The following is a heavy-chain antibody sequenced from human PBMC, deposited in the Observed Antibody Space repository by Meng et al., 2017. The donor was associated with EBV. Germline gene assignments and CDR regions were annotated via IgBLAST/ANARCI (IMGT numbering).Heavy chain of an antibody. J-gene: IGHJ4*02. Sequence: QVQLVQHGAEVKPPGSSGKVSCKTSGGILRSFAISWVRQPPGQRLELMGGIIPLFHTTTYSQKFQGRLHIIADESSGTTYMELSSLRSEDTAIYYCASAEHYGDYVFEYWGQGTLVTVSS. CDR2: IIPLFHTT. CDR1: GGILRSFA. V-gene: IGHV1-69*01. CDR3: ASAEHYGDYVFEY. D-gene: IGHD4-17*01.